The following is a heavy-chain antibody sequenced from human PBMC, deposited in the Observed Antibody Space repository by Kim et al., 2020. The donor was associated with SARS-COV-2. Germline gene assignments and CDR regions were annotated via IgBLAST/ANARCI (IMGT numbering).Heavy chain of an antibody. CDR3: ARHGTMVRGVILGWFDP. CDR2: IDPSDSYT. J-gene: IGHJ5*02. V-gene: IGHV5-10-1*01. D-gene: IGHD3-10*01. CDR1: GYSFTSYW. Sequence: GESLKISCKGSGYSFTSYWISWVRQMPGKGLEWMGRIDPSDSYTNYSPSFQGHVTISADKSISTAYLQWSSLKASDTAMYYCARHGTMVRGVILGWFDPWGQGTLVTVSS.